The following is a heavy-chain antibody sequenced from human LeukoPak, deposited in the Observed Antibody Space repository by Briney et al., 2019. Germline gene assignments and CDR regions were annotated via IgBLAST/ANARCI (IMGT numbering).Heavy chain of an antibody. CDR2: IYYSGST. Sequence: PSETLSLTCTVSGGSISSSSYYWGRIRQPPGKGLEWIGSIYYSGSTYYNPSLKSRVTISVDTSKNQFSLKLSSVTAADTAVYYCASVAAREFPDAFDIWGQGTMVTVSS. J-gene: IGHJ3*02. V-gene: IGHV4-39*01. CDR1: GGSISSSSYY. CDR3: ASVAAREFPDAFDI. D-gene: IGHD6-6*01.